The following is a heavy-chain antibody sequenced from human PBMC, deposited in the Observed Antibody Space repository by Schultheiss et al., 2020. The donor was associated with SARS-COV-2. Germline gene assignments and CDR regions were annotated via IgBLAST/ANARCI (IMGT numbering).Heavy chain of an antibody. CDR3: ARAGQLGYGMDV. CDR1: GFTFSSYW. Sequence: GGSLRLSCAASGFTFSSYWMHWVRQAPGKGLVSVSRINSDGSSTSYADSVKGRFTISRDNAKNTLYLQMNSLRAEDTAVYYCARAGQLGYGMDVWGQGTTVTVSS. V-gene: IGHV3-74*01. CDR2: INSDGSST. D-gene: IGHD5-24*01. J-gene: IGHJ6*02.